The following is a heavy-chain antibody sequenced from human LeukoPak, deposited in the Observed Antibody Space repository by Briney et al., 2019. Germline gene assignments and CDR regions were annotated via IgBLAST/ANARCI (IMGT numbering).Heavy chain of an antibody. J-gene: IGHJ6*03. V-gene: IGHV3-49*03. CDR2: IRTEDYDGAT. CDR3: TRIFGYYYFYMDV. Sequence: GGSLRLSCAASGFTFGDYAMSWIRQAPGKGLEWVGFIRTEDYDGATDYGASVKGRFTISRDDSKNIAYLQMNSLNTEDTGIYFCTRIFGYYYFYMDVWGKGTTVIVSS. CDR1: GFTFGDYA. D-gene: IGHD3-16*01.